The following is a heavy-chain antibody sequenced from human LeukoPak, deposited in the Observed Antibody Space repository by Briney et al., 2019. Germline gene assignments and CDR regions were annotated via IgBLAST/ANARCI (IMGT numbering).Heavy chain of an antibody. J-gene: IGHJ6*03. CDR3: ARGRVSSSTWYSTYYYYFYMDV. CDR2: VDHTGST. D-gene: IGHD1-1*01. V-gene: IGHV4-59*01. Sequence: SETLSLTCTVSDDSITMYYWTWIRQPPGKGLEWIGYVDHTGSTNFNPSLNGRVSISRDTTKNLFSLRLRSVTAADTAVYSCARGRVSSSTWYSTYYYYFYMDVWGKGTTVTVSS. CDR1: DDSITMYY.